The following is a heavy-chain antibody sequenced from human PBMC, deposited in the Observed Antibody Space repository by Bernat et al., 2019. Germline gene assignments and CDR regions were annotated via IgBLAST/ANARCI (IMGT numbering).Heavy chain of an antibody. CDR1: GFTFSNAW. V-gene: IGHV3-73*01. J-gene: IGHJ6*02. D-gene: IGHD3-3*01. CDR2: IKSKANSYAT. CDR3: TRYDCWSGSLSRFYGMDV. Sequence: VQLVESGGGLVKPGGSLRLSCAASGFTFSNAWMNWVRQAPGKGLEWVGRIKSKANSYATAYAASVKGRFTISRDDSKNTAYLQMNSLKTEDTAVYYCTRYDCWSGSLSRFYGMDVWGQGTTVTVSS.